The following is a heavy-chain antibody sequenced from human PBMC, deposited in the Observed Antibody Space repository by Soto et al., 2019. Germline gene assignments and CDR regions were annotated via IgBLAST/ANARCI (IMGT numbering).Heavy chain of an antibody. Sequence: QVQLQQWGAGLLKPSETLSLTCAVYGGSFSGYYWTWIRQPPGKGLEWIGEINHIGSTNYNPSLQGRVTISVGTSKNQFSLKLGSVIAADTAVYYCARYLSCDSISCQNWFDPWGQGTLVTVPS. CDR3: ARYLSCDSISCQNWFDP. V-gene: IGHV4-34*01. CDR2: INHIGST. J-gene: IGHJ5*02. CDR1: GGSFSGYY. D-gene: IGHD3-22*01.